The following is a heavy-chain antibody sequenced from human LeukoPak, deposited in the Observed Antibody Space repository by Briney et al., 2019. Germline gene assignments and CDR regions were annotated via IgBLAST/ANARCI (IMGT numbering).Heavy chain of an antibody. D-gene: IGHD2-15*01. CDR1: GFTFSSYW. J-gene: IGHJ4*02. CDR3: ARDNTRGGLDY. V-gene: IGHV3-74*01. CDR2: INSDGSST. Sequence: PGGSLRLSCAASGFTFSSYWMHWARQAPGKGLVWVSRINSDGSSTSYADSVKGRFTISRDNAKNTLYLQMNSLRAEDTAVYYCARDNTRGGLDYWGQGTLVTVSS.